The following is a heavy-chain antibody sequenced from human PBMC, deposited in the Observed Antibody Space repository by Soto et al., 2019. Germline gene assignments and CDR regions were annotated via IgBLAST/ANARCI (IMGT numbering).Heavy chain of an antibody. J-gene: IGHJ4*02. CDR1: GYTFTNYG. CDR3: ARDRGSSWYGLWDY. V-gene: IGHV1-18*01. Sequence: QVQLVQSGAEVKKPGASVKVSCKASGYTFTNYGISWVRQAPGQGLEWMGWTSTSNGNTNFAQRFKGRVTMTTDTSTNTAYMELRSLRSDDTAVYYCARDRGSSWYGLWDYWGQGTLVTVSS. D-gene: IGHD6-13*01. CDR2: TSTSNGNT.